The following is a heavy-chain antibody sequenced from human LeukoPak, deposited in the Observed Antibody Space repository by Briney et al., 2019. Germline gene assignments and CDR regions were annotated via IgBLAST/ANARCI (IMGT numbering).Heavy chain of an antibody. V-gene: IGHV4-34*01. D-gene: IGHD6-13*01. CDR3: ARIVSSSWNFDY. CDR2: INHSGST. Sequence: ESSETLSLTCAVYGGSFSGYYWSWIRQPPGKGLEWIGEINHSGSTNYNPSLKSRVTISVDTSKNQFSLKLSSVTAADTAVYYCARIVSSSWNFDYWGQGTLVTVSS. CDR1: GGSFSGYY. J-gene: IGHJ4*02.